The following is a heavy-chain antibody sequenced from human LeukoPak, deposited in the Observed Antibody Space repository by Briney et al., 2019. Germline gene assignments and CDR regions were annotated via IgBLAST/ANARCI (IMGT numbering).Heavy chain of an antibody. D-gene: IGHD6-13*01. CDR3: AREATGIAAAGTSWSDY. V-gene: IGHV1-2*02. CDR2: INPNSGGT. Sequence: ASVTVSCKASGYTFTDYYMHWVRQAPGQGLEWMGWINPNSGGTNYAQKLQGRVTMTRDTSISTAYMELSRLRSDDTAVYYCAREATGIAAAGTSWSDYWGEGTLVTVSS. J-gene: IGHJ4*02. CDR1: GYTFTDYY.